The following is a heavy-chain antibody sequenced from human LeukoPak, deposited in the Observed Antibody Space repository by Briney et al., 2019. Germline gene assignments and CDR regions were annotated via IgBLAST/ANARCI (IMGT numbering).Heavy chain of an antibody. Sequence: GGSLRLSCAASGFTFSSYAMHWVRQAPGKGLEWVAVISYDGSNKYYADSVKGRFTISRDNSKNTLYLQMNSLRAEDTAVYYCASTQWLVSYFDYWGQGTLVTVSS. CDR3: ASTQWLVSYFDY. CDR1: GFTFSSYA. D-gene: IGHD6-19*01. CDR2: ISYDGSNK. J-gene: IGHJ4*02. V-gene: IGHV3-30-3*01.